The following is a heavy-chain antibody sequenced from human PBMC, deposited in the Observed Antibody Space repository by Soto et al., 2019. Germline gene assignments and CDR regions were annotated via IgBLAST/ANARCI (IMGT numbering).Heavy chain of an antibody. Sequence: QVQLVQSGAEVKKPGSSVKVSCKASGGTFSSYSISWVRQAPGQGLEWMGGIIPVFGTANYAQKFQGRVTITADESTSTAYMELSSLRSEDTAVYYCAIEYSSSPPYYPIGYWGQGTLVTVSS. CDR3: AIEYSSSPPYYPIGY. D-gene: IGHD6-6*01. CDR1: GGTFSSYS. V-gene: IGHV1-69*01. CDR2: IIPVFGTA. J-gene: IGHJ4*02.